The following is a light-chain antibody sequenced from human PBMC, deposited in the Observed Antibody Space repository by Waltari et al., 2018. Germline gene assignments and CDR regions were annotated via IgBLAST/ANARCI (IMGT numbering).Light chain of an antibody. J-gene: IGLJ3*02. CDR2: VVS. V-gene: IGLV2-14*01. CDR3: SSYMNSSLV. CDR1: SSDIGGYKY. Sequence: QSALTQPASVSGSPGKSITISCTGTSSDIGGYKYVSWYQQHPGKAPKLMIYVVSNRPSGVSNRFSGSKSGSTASLTISGLQSEDEADYYCSSYMNSSLVFGAGTKVTVL.